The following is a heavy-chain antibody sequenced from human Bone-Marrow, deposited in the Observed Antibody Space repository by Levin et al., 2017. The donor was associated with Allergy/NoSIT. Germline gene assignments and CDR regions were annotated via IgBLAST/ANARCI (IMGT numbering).Heavy chain of an antibody. CDR1: GLTFNHAW. D-gene: IGHD6-19*01. CDR3: ATEGIEVGETVPKVM. J-gene: IGHJ4*02. V-gene: IGHV3-15*01. Sequence: PGGSLRLSCAASGLTFNHAWMTWVRQAPGKGLEWVGRIKSEAEGGTTDYSPPVKDRFFISRDDSNNMLWLQMNSLKTEDTAVYYCATEGIEVGETVPKVMWGQGTLVTVSS. CDR2: IKSEAEGGTT.